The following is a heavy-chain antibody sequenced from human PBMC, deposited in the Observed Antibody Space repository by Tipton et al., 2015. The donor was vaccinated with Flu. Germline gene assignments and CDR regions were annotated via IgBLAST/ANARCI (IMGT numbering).Heavy chain of an antibody. V-gene: IGHV5-51*01. CDR3: VRHPYCTNAVCPPGYWYFDL. J-gene: IGHJ2*01. CDR2: INPGDSEP. Sequence: VQLVQSGAEVKKPGESVMISCKASGYTFTSYWIGWVRQMPGKGLEWMGIINPGDSEPRYSPSFQGQVTFSADKSIGTAYLQWSSLKASDTAMYYCVRHPYCTNAVCPPGYWYFDLWGRGTLVTVSS. D-gene: IGHD2-8*01. CDR1: GYTFTSYW.